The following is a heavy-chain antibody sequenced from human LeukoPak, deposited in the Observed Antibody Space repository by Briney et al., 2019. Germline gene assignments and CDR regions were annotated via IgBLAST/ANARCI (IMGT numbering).Heavy chain of an antibody. CDR3: ARVEDCSSTSCYTFDY. CDR2: TYYSGST. J-gene: IGHJ4*02. CDR1: GGSVSSGSYY. V-gene: IGHV4-61*01. D-gene: IGHD2-2*01. Sequence: SETLSLTCTVSGGSVSSGSYYWSWIRQPPGKGLEWIGYTYYSGSTNYNPSLKSRVTISVDTSKNQFSLKLSSVTAADTAVYYCARVEDCSSTSCYTFDYWGQGTLVTVSS.